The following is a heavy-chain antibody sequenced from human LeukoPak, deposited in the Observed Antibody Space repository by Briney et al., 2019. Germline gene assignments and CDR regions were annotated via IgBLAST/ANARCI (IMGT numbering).Heavy chain of an antibody. J-gene: IGHJ4*02. D-gene: IGHD3-22*01. V-gene: IGHV4-59*01. Sequence: SEALSLTCTVSGGSISSYYWSWIRQPPGKGLEWIGYIYYSGSTNYNPSLKSRVTISVDTSKNQFSLKLSSVTAADTAVYYCARVLYDSSGYLFGYWGQGTLVTVSS. CDR1: GGSISSYY. CDR2: IYYSGST. CDR3: ARVLYDSSGYLFGY.